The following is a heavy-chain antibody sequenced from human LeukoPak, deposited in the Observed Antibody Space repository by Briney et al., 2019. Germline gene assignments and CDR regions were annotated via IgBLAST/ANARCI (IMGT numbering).Heavy chain of an antibody. CDR2: ISTSSSTI. Sequence: GESLKISCKGSGYSFTSYWIGWVRQAPGKGLEWLSYISTSSSTIYYADSVRGRFTISRDNAKNSLYLQINSLRAEDTAVYYCARRGYTSAWDYWGQGTLVTVSS. J-gene: IGHJ4*02. D-gene: IGHD6-19*01. CDR1: GYSFTSYW. V-gene: IGHV3-48*01. CDR3: ARRGYTSAWDY.